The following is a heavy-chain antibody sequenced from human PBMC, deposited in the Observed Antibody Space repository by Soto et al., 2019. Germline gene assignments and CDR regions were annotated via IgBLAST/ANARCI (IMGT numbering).Heavy chain of an antibody. J-gene: IGHJ6*03. D-gene: IGHD6-6*01. CDR1: GFTFSSYA. CDR3: AKAGSSSSHDYMDV. V-gene: IGHV3-23*01. CDR2: VTGNGGRT. Sequence: EVQLLESGGGLVQPGGSLRLSCAASGFTFSSYAMSWVRQAPGKGLEWVSTVTGNGGRTNYADSVKGRFTISRDNSKNTLYLQMNSLRAEDTAVYYCAKAGSSSSHDYMDVWGKGTTVTVSS.